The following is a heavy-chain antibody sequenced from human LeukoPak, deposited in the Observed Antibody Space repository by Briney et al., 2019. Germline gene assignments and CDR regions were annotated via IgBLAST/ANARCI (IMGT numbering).Heavy chain of an antibody. D-gene: IGHD6-19*01. CDR3: ARVASDSRGGYHFDS. CDR2: INIRADET. Sequence: GGSLRLSCAASGFSFSNYGMSWFRQAPGKGLEWVSTINIRADETHYADSVMGRFTISRDNSKSTLALHMSNLRVEDTAVYYCARVASDSRGGYHFDSWGQGTLVTVSS. V-gene: IGHV3-23*01. J-gene: IGHJ4*02. CDR1: GFSFSNYG.